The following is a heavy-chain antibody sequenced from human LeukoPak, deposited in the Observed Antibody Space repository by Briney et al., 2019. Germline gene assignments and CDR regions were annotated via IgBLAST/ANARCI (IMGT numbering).Heavy chain of an antibody. CDR3: ARSMVRGVPSTSHWFDP. Sequence: SETLSLTCTVSGGSISSRSYYWGWIRQPPGTGLEWIGSIYYSGSTYYNPSLKSRVTISVDTSKNQFSLKLSSVTAADTAVYYCARSMVRGVPSTSHWFDPWGQGTLVTVSS. CDR1: GGSISSRSYY. V-gene: IGHV4-39*01. D-gene: IGHD3-10*01. CDR2: IYYSGST. J-gene: IGHJ5*02.